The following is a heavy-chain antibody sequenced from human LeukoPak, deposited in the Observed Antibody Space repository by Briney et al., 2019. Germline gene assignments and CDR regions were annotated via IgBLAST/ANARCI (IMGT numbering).Heavy chain of an antibody. V-gene: IGHV1-8*01. CDR2: INPNSGNS. D-gene: IGHD1-26*01. CDR3: ARVPRESYSH. CDR1: GYTFTSHD. J-gene: IGHJ1*01. Sequence: ASVKVSCKASGYTFTSHDINWVRQAAGQGLEWVGYINPNSGNSVYAQNFQGRVTLTRNTSINTAYMELTSLRSEDMAVYYCARVPRESYSHWGQGTLVTVSS.